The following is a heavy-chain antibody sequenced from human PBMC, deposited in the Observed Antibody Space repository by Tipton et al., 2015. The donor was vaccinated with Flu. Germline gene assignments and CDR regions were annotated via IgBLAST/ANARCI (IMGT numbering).Heavy chain of an antibody. Sequence: SLRLSCAASGFTFGSYGMHWVRQAPGKGLEWVAVISYDVSNKYYADSVKGRFTISRDNSKKTLYLQMNSLRVEDTAVYYCAKARTGYCSGVGCYSLCFGDWGQGTLVTVSS. D-gene: IGHD2-15*01. J-gene: IGHJ4*02. CDR1: GFTFGSYG. CDR3: AKARTGYCSGVGCYSLCFGD. V-gene: IGHV3-30*18. CDR2: ISYDVSNK.